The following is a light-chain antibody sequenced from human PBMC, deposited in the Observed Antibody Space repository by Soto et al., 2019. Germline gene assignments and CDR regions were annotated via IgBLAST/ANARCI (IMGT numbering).Light chain of an antibody. V-gene: IGLV2-14*01. CDR2: EVS. J-gene: IGLJ3*02. Sequence: QSVLTQPASVSGSPGQSITNSCTGTSSDVGAYNYVSWYQQHPDKAPKLMIYEVSNRPSGLSNRFSGSKSGNTASLTISGLQAEDEADYYCTSYTSSTSWVFGGGTKVTVL. CDR3: TSYTSSTSWV. CDR1: SSDVGAYNY.